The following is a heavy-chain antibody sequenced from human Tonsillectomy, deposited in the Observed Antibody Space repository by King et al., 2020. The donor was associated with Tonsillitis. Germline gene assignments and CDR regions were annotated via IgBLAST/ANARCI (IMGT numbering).Heavy chain of an antibody. J-gene: IGHJ5*02. CDR1: GGTFSRYA. Sequence: EQLVQSGAEVKKPGSSVKVSCKASGGTFSRYAISWVRQAPGQRLEWMGRIIPVLALANYAQNFQGRVTITADKSTNTAYMELSSLRSEDTAVYYCARVKDYNLGWDFEPWGQGTLVTVSS. CDR2: IIPVLALA. V-gene: IGHV1-69*09. CDR3: ARVKDYNLGWDFEP. D-gene: IGHD1-20*01.